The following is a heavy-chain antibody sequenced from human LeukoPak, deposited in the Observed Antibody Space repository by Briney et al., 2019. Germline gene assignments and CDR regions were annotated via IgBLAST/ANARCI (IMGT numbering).Heavy chain of an antibody. V-gene: IGHV4-59*01. CDR3: ARGGVGYSYGLLDF. D-gene: IGHD5-18*01. Sequence: PSETLSLTRSVSGGSISSYYWSWIRQPPRKGLEWIGHIYNSGSTNYNPSLTSRVTISIDTSKNQFSLKVSSVTAADTAVYYCARGGVGYSYGLLDFWGQGTLVTVSS. J-gene: IGHJ4*02. CDR1: GGSISSYY. CDR2: IYNSGST.